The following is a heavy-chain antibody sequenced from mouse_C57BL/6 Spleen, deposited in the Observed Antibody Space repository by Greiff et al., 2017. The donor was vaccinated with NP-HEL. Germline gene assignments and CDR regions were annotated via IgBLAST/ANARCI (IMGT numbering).Heavy chain of an antibody. D-gene: IGHD2-3*01. Sequence: EVKLMESGAELVRPGSSVKMSCKTSGYTFTSYGINWVKQRPGQGLEWIGYIYIGNGYTEYNEKFKGKATLTSDTSSSTAYMQLSSLTSEDSAIYFCARLRDGYYKAWFAYWGQGTLVTVSA. CDR2: IYIGNGYT. J-gene: IGHJ3*01. CDR3: ARLRDGYYKAWFAY. V-gene: IGHV1-58*01. CDR1: GYTFTSYG.